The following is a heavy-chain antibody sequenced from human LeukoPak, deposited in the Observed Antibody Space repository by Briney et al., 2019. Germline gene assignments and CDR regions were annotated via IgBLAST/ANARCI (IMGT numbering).Heavy chain of an antibody. CDR2: IKQDGSEK. V-gene: IGHV3-7*01. CDR3: ARDPYSGSYGDYYYYYMDV. J-gene: IGHJ6*03. CDR1: GFTFSSYW. Sequence: GGSLRLSCAASGFTFSSYWMSWVRQAPGKGLEWVANIKQDGSEKYYVDSVKGRFTISRDNAKNSLYLQMNSLRAEDTAVYYCARDPYSGSYGDYYYYYMDVWGKGTTVTISS. D-gene: IGHD1-26*01.